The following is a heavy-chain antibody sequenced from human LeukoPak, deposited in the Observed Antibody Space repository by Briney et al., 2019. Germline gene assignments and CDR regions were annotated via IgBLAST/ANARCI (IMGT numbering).Heavy chain of an antibody. CDR3: ARDHRRDAVDVRVDY. CDR2: ISSSSSYI. Sequence: GGPLRLSCAASGFSFSSYSMNWVRQAPGKGLEWVSSISSSSSYIYYADSVKGRFTISRDNAKNSLYLQMNSLRAEDTAVYYCARDHRRDAVDVRVDYWGQGTLVTVSS. V-gene: IGHV3-21*01. J-gene: IGHJ4*02. CDR1: GFSFSSYS. D-gene: IGHD6-19*01.